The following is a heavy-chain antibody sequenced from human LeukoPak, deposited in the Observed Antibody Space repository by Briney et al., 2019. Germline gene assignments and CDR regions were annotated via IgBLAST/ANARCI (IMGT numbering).Heavy chain of an antibody. J-gene: IGHJ4*02. CDR1: GFLFSSYW. Sequence: GGSLRLSCAASGFLFSSYWMSWVCQAPGKGLEWVANIKHDGSDKYYVDSVTGRFTISRDNSKNTLYLQMNSLRAEDTAVYYCAREYGSHFDYWGQGTLVTVSS. D-gene: IGHD5-24*01. V-gene: IGHV3-7*01. CDR3: AREYGSHFDY. CDR2: IKHDGSDK.